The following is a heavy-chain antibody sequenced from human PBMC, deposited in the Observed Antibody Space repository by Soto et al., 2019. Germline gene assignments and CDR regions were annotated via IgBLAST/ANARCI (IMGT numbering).Heavy chain of an antibody. D-gene: IGHD3-10*01. CDR3: ERDLSYGGIDY. Sequence: GWSXRLSGSFSVFTFINNAIIWFRHTPGKGLEWVSGISGSGDTTYNADSVKGRFTLSRDNSKSTLFLQMNNLRVDDTAVYYCERDLSYGGIDYWGQGVLVTVSS. CDR2: ISGSGDTT. CDR1: VFTFINNA. V-gene: IGHV3-23*01. J-gene: IGHJ4*02.